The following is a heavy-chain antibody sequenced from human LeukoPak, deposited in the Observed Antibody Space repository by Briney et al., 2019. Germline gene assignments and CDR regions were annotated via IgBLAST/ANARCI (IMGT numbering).Heavy chain of an antibody. CDR1: GYTFTGYY. Sequence: ASVKVSCKASGYTFTGYYMHWVRQAPGQGLEWMGWINPNSGGTNYAQKFQGRVTMTRDTSISTAYMELSRLRSDDTAVYYCARSKSMVTLPFDYWGQGTLVTVSS. CDR2: INPNSGGT. J-gene: IGHJ4*02. V-gene: IGHV1-2*02. CDR3: ARSKSMVTLPFDY. D-gene: IGHD2-21*02.